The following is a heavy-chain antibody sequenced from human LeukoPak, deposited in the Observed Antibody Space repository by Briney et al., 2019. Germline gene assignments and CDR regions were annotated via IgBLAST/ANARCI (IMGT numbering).Heavy chain of an antibody. V-gene: IGHV5-51*01. Sequence: GESLKISCKGSGYSFTSYWIGWVRQMPGKGLEWVGIIYPGDSDTRYSPSFQGQVTISADKSISTAYLQWSSLKASDTAMYYCARRGAYCSSTSCYFSNWFDPWGQGTLVTVSS. D-gene: IGHD2-2*01. J-gene: IGHJ5*02. CDR3: ARRGAYCSSTSCYFSNWFDP. CDR2: IYPGDSDT. CDR1: GYSFTSYW.